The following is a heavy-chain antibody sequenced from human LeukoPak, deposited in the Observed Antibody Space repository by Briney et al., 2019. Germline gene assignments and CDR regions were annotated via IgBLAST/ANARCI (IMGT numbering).Heavy chain of an antibody. J-gene: IGHJ4*02. CDR3: ARSGTYDSSGYSEY. CDR2: ISYDGSNK. Sequence: GGSLRLSCAASGFTFSSYAMHWVRQAPGKGLEWVAVISYDGSNKYYADSVKGRLTISRDNSKNTLYLQMNSLRAEDTAVYYCARSGTYDSSGYSEYWGQGTLVTVSS. D-gene: IGHD3-22*01. V-gene: IGHV3-30-3*01. CDR1: GFTFSSYA.